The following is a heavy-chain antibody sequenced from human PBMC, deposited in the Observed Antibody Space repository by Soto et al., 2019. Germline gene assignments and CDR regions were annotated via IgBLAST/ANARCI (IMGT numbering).Heavy chain of an antibody. Sequence: ASVKVSCKASGYTFTGYYMHWVRQAPGQGLEWMGWINPNSGGTNYAQKFQGRVTMTRDTSISTAYMELSRLRSDDTAVYYCARGGLITGTRFWFDPWGQGTLVTAPQ. V-gene: IGHV1-2*02. J-gene: IGHJ5*02. CDR3: ARGGLITGTRFWFDP. D-gene: IGHD1-7*01. CDR2: INPNSGGT. CDR1: GYTFTGYY.